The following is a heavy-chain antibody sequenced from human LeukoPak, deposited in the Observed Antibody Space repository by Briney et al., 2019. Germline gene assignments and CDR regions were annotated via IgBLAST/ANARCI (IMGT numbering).Heavy chain of an antibody. D-gene: IGHD6-13*01. CDR3: ARGGSSSWYYLDDAFDI. J-gene: IGHJ3*02. V-gene: IGHV1-69*05. CDR2: IIPIFGTA. Sequence: GASVKVSCKASGGTFSSYAISWVRQAPGQGLEWMGGIIPIFGTANYAQKFQGRVTITTDESTSTAYMELSSLRSEDTAMYYCARGGSSSWYYLDDAFDIWGQGTMVTVSS. CDR1: GGTFSSYA.